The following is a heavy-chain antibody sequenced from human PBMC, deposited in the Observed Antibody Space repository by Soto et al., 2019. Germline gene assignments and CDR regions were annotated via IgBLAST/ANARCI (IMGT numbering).Heavy chain of an antibody. Sequence: LRLSFAASGFSFSDSAMSWVRQPPGRGLDGVSTISGSGGATYYADSVRGRFSISRDNSKKTVYLQMDSLRAEDTAIYYCANDRGFDSSGIDYWGQGTLVTVSS. V-gene: IGHV3-23*01. J-gene: IGHJ4*02. CDR1: GFSFSDSA. CDR3: ANDRGFDSSGIDY. D-gene: IGHD3-22*01. CDR2: ISGSGGAT.